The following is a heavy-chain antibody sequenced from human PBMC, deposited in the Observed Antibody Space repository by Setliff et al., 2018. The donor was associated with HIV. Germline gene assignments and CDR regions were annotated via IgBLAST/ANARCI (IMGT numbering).Heavy chain of an antibody. CDR3: GRGYDITIDDSFDI. Sequence: GASVKVSCKAFGYTFTTYVIHWVRQAPGQRLEWMGWINAGNGCTKYSQKFQGRVTIVRDTSASTAYMELSSLRSEDTAVYYYGRGYDITIDDSFDIWGQGTMVTVSS. V-gene: IGHV1-3*01. CDR2: INAGNGCT. CDR1: GYTFTTYV. D-gene: IGHD3-9*01. J-gene: IGHJ3*02.